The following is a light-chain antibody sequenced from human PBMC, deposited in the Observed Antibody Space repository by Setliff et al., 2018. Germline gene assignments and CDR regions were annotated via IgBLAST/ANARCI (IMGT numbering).Light chain of an antibody. J-gene: IGLJ1*01. CDR3: SSYAGSSTLYV. CDR1: SSDVGGYNY. V-gene: IGLV2-14*03. CDR2: DVS. Sequence: QSVLAQPPSASGSPGQSVTISCTGTSSDVGGYNYVSWYQQHPGKAPKLMIYDVSNRPSGVSDRFSGSKSANTASLTISGLQAEDEADYYCSSYAGSSTLYVFGTGTKGTVL.